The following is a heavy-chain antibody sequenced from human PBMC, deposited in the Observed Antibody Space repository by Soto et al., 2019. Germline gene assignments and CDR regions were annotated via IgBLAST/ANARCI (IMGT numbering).Heavy chain of an antibody. CDR2: ISPMFGAA. CDR1: GGTFNTYA. Sequence: QVQLVQSGAEMKKPGSSVKVSCQSSGGTFNTYAMNWVRQAPGQGPEWMGDISPMFGAANYAPKFQGRVTINADESTGTSYMQLSSSTSEATALYFCARQVQVHTPAFVYWGQGTLVTVSS. D-gene: IGHD3-10*01. V-gene: IGHV1-69*19. J-gene: IGHJ4*02. CDR3: ARQVQVHTPAFVY.